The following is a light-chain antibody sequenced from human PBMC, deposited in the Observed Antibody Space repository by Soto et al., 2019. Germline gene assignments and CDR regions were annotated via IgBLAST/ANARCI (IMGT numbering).Light chain of an antibody. CDR3: QQANSFPRT. CDR1: QAISTW. V-gene: IGKV1D-12*01. CDR2: AAS. J-gene: IGKJ1*01. Sequence: DIQMTQSPSSVSASVGDRVTITCRASQAISTWLAWYQQKPGKAPKLLIYAASNLQTGVPSRFSGSGSGADFTLTISSLQPEDFATYYCQQANSFPRTFGQGTKVEIK.